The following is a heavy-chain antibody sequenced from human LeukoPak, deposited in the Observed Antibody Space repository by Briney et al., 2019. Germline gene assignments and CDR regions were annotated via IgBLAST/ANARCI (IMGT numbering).Heavy chain of an antibody. CDR3: ARDLTGTTDRYYYYMDV. CDR2: IYYSGST. CDR1: GGSISSYY. V-gene: IGHV4-59*12. Sequence: SETLSLTCTVSGGSISSYYWSWLRQPPGKGLEWFGYIYYSGSTYYNPSLKSRVTISVDTSKNQFSLKLSSVTAADTAVYYCARDLTGTTDRYYYYMDVWGKGTTVTVSS. J-gene: IGHJ6*03. D-gene: IGHD1-7*01.